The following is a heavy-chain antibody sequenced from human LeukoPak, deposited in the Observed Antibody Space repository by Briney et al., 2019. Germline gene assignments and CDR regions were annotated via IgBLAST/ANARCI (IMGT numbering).Heavy chain of an antibody. CDR2: NISNWGST. CDR1: GFTFRSYV. Sequence: GGALRLSCSASGFTFRSYVMHWVRQAPRERLEYVSANISNWGSTYYADSLKGRVTISRDNFNNTREPQMSSPRAEGTGLYFFVKDRVAGGIAAAGTGYFQHWGEGTLVTVSS. D-gene: IGHD6-13*01. CDR3: VKDRVAGGIAAAGTGYFQH. V-gene: IGHV3-64D*09. J-gene: IGHJ1*01.